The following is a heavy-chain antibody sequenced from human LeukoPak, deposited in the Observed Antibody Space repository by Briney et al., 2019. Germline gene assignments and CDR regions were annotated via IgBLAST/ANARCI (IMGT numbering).Heavy chain of an antibody. D-gene: IGHD1-26*01. V-gene: IGHV3-23*01. J-gene: IGHJ4*02. CDR1: GFTFSSYA. Sequence: GGSLRLSCAAAGFTFSSYAMSWVRQAPGMGLEWVSAISGSGGSTYYADSVKGRFTISRDNSKNTLYLQMNSLRAEDTAVYYCAKNPSTSYTGYFDYWGQGTLVTVSS. CDR2: ISGSGGST. CDR3: AKNPSTSYTGYFDY.